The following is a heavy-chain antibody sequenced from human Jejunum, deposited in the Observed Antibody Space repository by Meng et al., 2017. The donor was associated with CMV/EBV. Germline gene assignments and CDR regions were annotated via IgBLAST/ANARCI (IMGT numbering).Heavy chain of an antibody. CDR1: VNTFTGYY. Sequence: KVSCEASVNTFTGYYLHWVRQTPGQGLEWMGWINPNSGGTNYAQTFQGRVTMTRDTSISTAYMELSRLTSDDTAVYYCARDSSLSYWGQGTLVTVSS. V-gene: IGHV1-2*02. CDR2: INPNSGGT. J-gene: IGHJ4*02. D-gene: IGHD3-16*02. CDR3: ARDSSLSY.